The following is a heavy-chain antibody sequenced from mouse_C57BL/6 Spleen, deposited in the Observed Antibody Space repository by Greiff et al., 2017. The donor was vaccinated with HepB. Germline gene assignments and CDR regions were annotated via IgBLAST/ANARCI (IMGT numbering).Heavy chain of an antibody. CDR2: IDPETGGT. V-gene: IGHV1-15*01. Sequence: QVQLQQSGAELVRPGASVSLSCTASGYTFTDYEMHWVEQTPVHGLEWIGAIDPETGGTAYNQKFKGKAILTADKSSSTALIELRSLTSEDTAVYYCTRKLSGTWFYYWGQGTTLTVSS. CDR3: TRKLSGTWFYY. D-gene: IGHD4-1*01. CDR1: GYTFTDYE. J-gene: IGHJ2*01.